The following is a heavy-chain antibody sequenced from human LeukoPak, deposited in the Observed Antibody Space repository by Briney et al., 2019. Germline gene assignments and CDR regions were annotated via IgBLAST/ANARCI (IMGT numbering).Heavy chain of an antibody. J-gene: IGHJ4*02. CDR3: ARDSGYCDNINCHHFDY. CDR1: GFTFSTYE. D-gene: IGHD3-22*01. V-gene: IGHV3-48*03. CDR2: ISDRGASI. Sequence: GGSLRLSCAASGFTFSTYEMNWVRQAPGKGLEWISYISDRGASIYYADSVKGRFTITRDNAKNSLYLQMNSLRGEDTAVYYCARDSGYCDNINCHHFDYWGQGTLVTVSS.